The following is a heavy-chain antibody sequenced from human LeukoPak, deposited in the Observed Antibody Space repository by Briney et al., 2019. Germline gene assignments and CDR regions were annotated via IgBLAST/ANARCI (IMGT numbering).Heavy chain of an antibody. CDR2: INGNGNTP. Sequence: PGGSLRLSCAASGFTFSDYAIHWVRQAPGKGLEWVSTINGNGNTPYYAGSVKGRFTISRDNSKDTVYLQMNNLRADDTAVYYCAKSKPPHGVTTTFDYWGQGTLVTVPS. J-gene: IGHJ4*02. CDR1: GFTFSDYA. V-gene: IGHV3-23*01. CDR3: AKSKPPHGVTTTFDY. D-gene: IGHD1-1*01.